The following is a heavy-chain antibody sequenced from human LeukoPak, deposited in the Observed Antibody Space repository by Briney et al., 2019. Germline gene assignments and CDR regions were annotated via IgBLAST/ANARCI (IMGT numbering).Heavy chain of an antibody. V-gene: IGHV3-23*01. D-gene: IGHD3-10*01. CDR2: ISGSGGST. CDR3: AKGITLVRGTVDY. J-gene: IGHJ4*02. CDR1: RFTLSSYA. Sequence: GGALRHSCVASRFTLSSYAMNGVRPAPGKGLEWVSPISGSGGSTYYADSVQRRFTIARDNSKNTLYLQMNSLEAEDTAVYYCAKGITLVRGTVDYWGQGTLVTVSS.